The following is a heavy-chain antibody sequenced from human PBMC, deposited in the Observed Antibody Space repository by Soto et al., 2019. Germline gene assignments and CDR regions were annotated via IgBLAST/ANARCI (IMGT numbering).Heavy chain of an antibody. CDR1: GGSSSGSSNY. J-gene: IGHJ5*02. V-gene: IGHV4-39*01. D-gene: IGHD2-15*01. CDR2: IYNSGST. CDR3: ARHPYCSGGSCYYRPAWFDP. Sequence: SETLSLACSVSGGSSSGSSNYWGWIRQPPGKGLEWIGSIYNSGSTYYNPSLKSRVTISVDTSKNQFSLKLNSVTAADTAVYYCARHPYCSGGSCYYRPAWFDPWGQGTLVTVSS.